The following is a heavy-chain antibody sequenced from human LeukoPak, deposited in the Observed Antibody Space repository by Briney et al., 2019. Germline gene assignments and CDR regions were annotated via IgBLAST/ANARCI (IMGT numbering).Heavy chain of an antibody. CDR2: INSDGSST. V-gene: IGHV3-74*01. CDR3: ARKRDSSSWFVVSRRGYEARFYFDY. J-gene: IGHJ4*02. CDR1: GFTFSSYW. D-gene: IGHD6-13*01. Sequence: GGSLRLSCAASGFTFSSYWMHWVRQAPGKGLVWVSRINSDGSSTSYADSVKGRFTISRDNAKNTLYLQMNSLRAEDTAVYYCARKRDSSSWFVVSRRGYEARFYFDYWGQGTLVTVSS.